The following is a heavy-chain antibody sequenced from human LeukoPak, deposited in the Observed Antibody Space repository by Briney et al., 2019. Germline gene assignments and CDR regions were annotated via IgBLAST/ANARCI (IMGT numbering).Heavy chain of an antibody. D-gene: IGHD6-19*01. CDR2: IFGSGGST. J-gene: IGHJ4*02. CDR1: GFTFSSYA. V-gene: IGHV3-23*01. Sequence: GGSLRLSYAACGFTFSSYAMYWVGQAPGKGLEWVSGIFGSGGSTHYADSVKVRFTISRDNSQNTVYLQMNSMRAEDTAVYYCAKTTTVYSSGRYPGWPVDYWGQGNLVAVSS. CDR3: AKTTTVYSSGRYPGWPVDY.